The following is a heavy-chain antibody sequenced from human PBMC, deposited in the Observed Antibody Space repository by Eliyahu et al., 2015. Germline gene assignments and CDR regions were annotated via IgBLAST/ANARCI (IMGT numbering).Heavy chain of an antibody. D-gene: IGHD2-21*02. CDR2: ISGSGGST. Sequence: EVQLLESGGGLVQPGGSLRLSCAASGFTFSNYAMSWVRQAPGKGLEWVSGISGSGGSTYYADSVKGRFTISRDNSKNTLYLQLNSLRAEDTAVYYCAKATSADCRGSNFDYWGQGTLVTFSS. CDR3: AKATSADCRGSNFDY. V-gene: IGHV3-23*01. CDR1: GFTFSNYA. J-gene: IGHJ4*02.